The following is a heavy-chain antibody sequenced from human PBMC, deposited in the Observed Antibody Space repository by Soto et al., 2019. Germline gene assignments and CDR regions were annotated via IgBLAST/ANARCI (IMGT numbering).Heavy chain of an antibody. CDR2: IYPSDSDT. V-gene: IGHV5-51*01. CDR3: ARGDSSDYSTATPADY. Sequence: GESLKISCSGAGYNFANYWIGWVRQMPGKGLEWMGIIYPSDSDTRYSPSFEGQVTISADRSISTAYLQWNSLKASDTAMYFCARGDSSDYSTATPADYWGQGTLVTVSS. J-gene: IGHJ4*02. D-gene: IGHD3-22*01. CDR1: GYNFANYW.